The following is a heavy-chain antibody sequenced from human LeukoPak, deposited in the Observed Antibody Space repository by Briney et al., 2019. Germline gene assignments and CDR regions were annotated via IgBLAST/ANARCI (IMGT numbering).Heavy chain of an antibody. J-gene: IGHJ3*02. Sequence: GGSLRLSCAASGFTFNNAWMNWVRQAPGKGLEWVSSISSSSSYIYYADSVKGRFTISRDNAKNSLYLQMNSLRAEDTAVYYCARVGIAVAGETWDAFDIWGQGTMVTVSS. CDR2: ISSSSSYI. CDR3: ARVGIAVAGETWDAFDI. CDR1: GFTFNNAW. V-gene: IGHV3-21*01. D-gene: IGHD6-19*01.